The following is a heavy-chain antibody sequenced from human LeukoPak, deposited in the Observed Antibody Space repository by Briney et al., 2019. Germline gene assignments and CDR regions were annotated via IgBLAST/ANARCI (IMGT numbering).Heavy chain of an antibody. CDR1: GGSFSGYY. CDR3: ARSGSYYYFQH. V-gene: IGHV4-34*01. D-gene: IGHD1-26*01. J-gene: IGHJ1*01. Sequence: SETLSLTCAVYGGSFSGYYWSWIRQPPGKGLEWIGEINHSGSTNYNPSLKSRVTISVDTSKNQFSLKLSSVTAADTAVYYCARSGSYYYFQHWGQGTLVTVSS. CDR2: INHSGST.